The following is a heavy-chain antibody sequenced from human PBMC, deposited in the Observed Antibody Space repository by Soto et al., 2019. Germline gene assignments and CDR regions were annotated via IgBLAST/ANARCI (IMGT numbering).Heavy chain of an antibody. V-gene: IGHV1-69*01. Sequence: VQLLESGAEVKKPGSSVKVSCKASGGTFSSYAISWVRQAPGQGLEWMGGIIPIFGTANYAQKFQGRVTITADESTSTAYMELSSLRSEDTAVYYCARGGVPAGISYYYYGMDVWGQGTTVTVSS. D-gene: IGHD2-2*01. CDR3: ARGGVPAGISYYYYGMDV. J-gene: IGHJ6*02. CDR2: IIPIFGTA. CDR1: GGTFSSYA.